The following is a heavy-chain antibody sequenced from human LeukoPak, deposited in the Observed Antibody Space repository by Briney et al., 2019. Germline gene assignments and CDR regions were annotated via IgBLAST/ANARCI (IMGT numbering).Heavy chain of an antibody. CDR3: AGGSSSSPSYYYYMDV. Sequence: ASVKVSCKASGYTFTSYAMNWVRQAPGQGLEWMGWINTNTGNPTYAQGFTGRFVFSLDTSVSTAYLQISSLKAEDTAVYYCAGGSSSSPSYYYYMDVWGKGTTVTVSS. CDR1: GYTFTSYA. CDR2: INTNTGNP. V-gene: IGHV7-4-1*02. J-gene: IGHJ6*03. D-gene: IGHD6-13*01.